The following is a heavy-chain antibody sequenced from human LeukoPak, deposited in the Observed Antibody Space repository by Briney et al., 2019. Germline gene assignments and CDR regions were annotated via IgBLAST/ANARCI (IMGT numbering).Heavy chain of an antibody. D-gene: IGHD1-1*01. CDR2: ITTKSDGGTT. J-gene: IGHJ4*02. Sequence: GGSLRLSGAVSGLTFSNAWMTWVRQAPGKGLEWVGRITTKSDGGTTDYAAPVRGRFTITRDDSKSTLHLQMDSLKTEDTALYYCSTGIGTNDWWGQGTLVIVSS. CDR1: GLTFSNAW. V-gene: IGHV3-15*01. CDR3: STGIGTNDW.